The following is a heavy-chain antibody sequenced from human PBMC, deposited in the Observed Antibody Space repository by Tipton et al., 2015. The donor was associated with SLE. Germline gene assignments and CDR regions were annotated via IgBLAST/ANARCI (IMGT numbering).Heavy chain of an antibody. CDR1: GYSISSGYY. V-gene: IGHV4-38-2*02. D-gene: IGHD4-23*01. J-gene: IGHJ4*02. CDR3: ARDDYGGIAGY. CDR2: IYHSGST. Sequence: TLSLTCTVSGYSISSGYYWGWIRQPPGKGLEWIGSIYHSGSTYYNPSLKSRVTISVDTSKNQFSLKLSSVTAADTAVYYCARDDYGGIAGYWGQGTLVTVSS.